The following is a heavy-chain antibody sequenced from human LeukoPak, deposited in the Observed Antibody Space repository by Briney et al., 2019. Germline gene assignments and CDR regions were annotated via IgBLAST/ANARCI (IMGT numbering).Heavy chain of an antibody. J-gene: IGHJ4*02. Sequence: GGSLRLSCAASGFTFSSYWMHWVRQAPGKGLVWVSRINSDGSSTSCADSVKGRFTISRDNAKNTLYLQMNSLRAEDTAVYYCARVERGTYYYDSSGPMYYFDYWGQGTLVTVSS. CDR2: INSDGSST. CDR3: ARVERGTYYYDSSGPMYYFDY. V-gene: IGHV3-74*01. D-gene: IGHD3-22*01. CDR1: GFTFSSYW.